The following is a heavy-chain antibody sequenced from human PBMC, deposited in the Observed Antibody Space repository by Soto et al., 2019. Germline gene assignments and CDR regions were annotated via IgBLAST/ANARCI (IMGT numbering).Heavy chain of an antibody. CDR1: GFTFSSYA. CDR3: VKYTVTEDVGES. V-gene: IGHV3-23*01. Sequence: EVQLLESGGDVVRPGGSLRLSCAASGFTFSSYAMGWVRQAPGKGLEWVAGVSRGGTYTFYADSVRGRFSISRDNSRDTVELYMNALRGGATAAYFCVKYTVTEDVGESWGQGTLVSVSS. J-gene: IGHJ5*02. D-gene: IGHD3-16*01. CDR2: VSRGGTYT.